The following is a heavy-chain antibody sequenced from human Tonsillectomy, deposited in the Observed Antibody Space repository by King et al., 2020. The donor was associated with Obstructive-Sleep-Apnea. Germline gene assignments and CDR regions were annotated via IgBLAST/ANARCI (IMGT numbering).Heavy chain of an antibody. V-gene: IGHV4-34*01. J-gene: IGHJ4*02. Sequence: VQLQQWGAGLLKPSETLPLTCAVYGGSFSGYYWSWIRQPPGKGLEWIGEINHSGSTNYNPSLKSRVTISVDTSKNQFSLKLSSVTAADTAVYYCARGGGVGAITWGYFDYWGQGTLVTVSS. CDR1: GGSFSGYY. CDR3: ARGGGVGAITWGYFDY. D-gene: IGHD1-26*01. CDR2: INHSGST.